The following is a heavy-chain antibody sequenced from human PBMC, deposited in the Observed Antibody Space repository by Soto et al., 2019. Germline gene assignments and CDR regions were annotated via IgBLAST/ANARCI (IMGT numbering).Heavy chain of an antibody. D-gene: IGHD3-10*01. CDR2: IIPIFGTA. CDR3: ARAAYGSGSYGYYYYYGMDV. CDR1: GGTFSSYA. Sequence: QVQLVQSGAEVKKPGSSVKVSCKASGGTFSSYAISWVRQAPGQGLEWMGGIIPIFGTANYAQKFQGRVTITADEYTSTGYMELSSLRSEDTAVYYCARAAYGSGSYGYYYYYGMDVWGQGTTVTVSS. V-gene: IGHV1-69*12. J-gene: IGHJ6*02.